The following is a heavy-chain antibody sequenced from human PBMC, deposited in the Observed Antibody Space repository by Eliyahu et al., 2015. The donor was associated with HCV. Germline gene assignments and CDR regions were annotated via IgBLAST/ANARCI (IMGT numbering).Heavy chain of an antibody. CDR2: INANSGST. Sequence: QVQLMQSGPEVKRPGASVKVSCESSGYTFKDYFMHXVRQAPGQGLEWMGRINANSGSTSYAQKFQGRVTMTRDTTISTAYMELRSLTSDDTAVYYCVRGGMFGDPLHFDYWGQGPLITVSS. CDR3: VRGGMFGDPLHFDY. D-gene: IGHD3-10*02. J-gene: IGHJ4*02. CDR1: GYTFKDYF. V-gene: IGHV1-2*06.